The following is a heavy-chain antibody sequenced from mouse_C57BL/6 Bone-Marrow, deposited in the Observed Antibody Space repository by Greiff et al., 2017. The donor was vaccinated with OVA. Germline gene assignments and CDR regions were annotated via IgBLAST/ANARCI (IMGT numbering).Heavy chain of an antibody. J-gene: IGHJ1*03. CDR1: GYTFTSYW. Sequence: QVQLQQPGAELVKPGASVKLSCKASGYTFTSYWMHWVKQRPGQGLEWIGMIHPNSGSTNYNEKFKSKATLTVDKSSSTAYMQLSSLTSEDSAVYYCARAGRAPYWYFDVWGTGTTVTVSS. V-gene: IGHV1-64*01. CDR2: IHPNSGST. D-gene: IGHD3-3*01. CDR3: ARAGRAPYWYFDV.